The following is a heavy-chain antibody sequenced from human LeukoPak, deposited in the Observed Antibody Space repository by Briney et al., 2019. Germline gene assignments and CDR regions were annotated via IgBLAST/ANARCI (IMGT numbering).Heavy chain of an antibody. Sequence: GESLKISCKGSGYIFTSYWIGWVRQMPGKGLEWMGIIYPGDSDTRYSPSFEGQVTISADKSISTAYLQWSSLKASETAMYYCARHNYGDYRAAHYVDCWGQGTLVTVSS. V-gene: IGHV5-51*01. J-gene: IGHJ4*02. D-gene: IGHD4-17*01. CDR1: GYIFTSYW. CDR2: IYPGDSDT. CDR3: ARHNYGDYRAAHYVDC.